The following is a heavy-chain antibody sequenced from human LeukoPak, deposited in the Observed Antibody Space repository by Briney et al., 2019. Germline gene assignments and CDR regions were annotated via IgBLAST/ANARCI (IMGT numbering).Heavy chain of an antibody. Sequence: GGSLRLSCAASGFTFTKFGMSWVRQAPGQGLEWVSSINGDGGSPYYADSVKGRFTISRDNSKNTLYLQMHSLRVEDSAVYYCARVSYGFDYWGQGTLVTVSS. D-gene: IGHD5-18*01. V-gene: IGHV3-23*01. CDR2: INGDGGSP. J-gene: IGHJ4*02. CDR3: ARVSYGFDY. CDR1: GFTFTKFG.